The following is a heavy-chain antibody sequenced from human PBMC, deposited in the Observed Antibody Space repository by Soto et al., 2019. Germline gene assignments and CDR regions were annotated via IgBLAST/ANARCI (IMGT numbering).Heavy chain of an antibody. D-gene: IGHD7-27*01. Sequence: EVQLVESGGGLVQPGGSLRLSCAASGFTFSSYSMGWVRQAPGKGPEWVANIKEEGSEKYYADSVRGRFTISRDNHKNLLYLQMSSLRAEDTALYYCARLGRDIPFDCWGQGTLVTVSS. V-gene: IGHV3-7*01. CDR3: ARLGRDIPFDC. CDR2: IKEEGSEK. CDR1: GFTFSSYS. J-gene: IGHJ4*02.